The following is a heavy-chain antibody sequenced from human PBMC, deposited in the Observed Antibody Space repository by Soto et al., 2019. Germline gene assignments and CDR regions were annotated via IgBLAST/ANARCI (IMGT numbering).Heavy chain of an antibody. CDR1: GYTFTGYY. J-gene: IGHJ5*02. V-gene: IGHV1-2*02. Sequence: AASVKVSCKASGYTFTGYYMHWVRQAPGQGLEWMGWINPNSGGTNYAQKFQGRVTMTRDTSISTAYMELSRLRSDDTAVYYCARDHVTIFGVVTSNWFDPWGQGTLVTVSS. CDR2: INPNSGGT. D-gene: IGHD3-3*01. CDR3: ARDHVTIFGVVTSNWFDP.